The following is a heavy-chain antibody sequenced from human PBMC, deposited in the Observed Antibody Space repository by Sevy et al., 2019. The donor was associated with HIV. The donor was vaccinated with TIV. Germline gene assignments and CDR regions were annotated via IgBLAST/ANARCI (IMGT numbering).Heavy chain of an antibody. J-gene: IGHJ6*02. D-gene: IGHD2-2*02. CDR3: ARDRRYCSSTSCYSRSYYYYGMDV. V-gene: IGHV4-31*03. CDR2: IYYSGST. Sequence: KQSQTLSLTCTVSGGSISSGGYYWSWIRQHPGKGLEWIGYIYYSGSTYYNPSLKSRVTISVDTSKNQFSLKLSSVTAADTAVYYCARDRRYCSSTSCYSRSYYYYGMDVWGQGTTVTVSS. CDR1: GGSISSGGYY.